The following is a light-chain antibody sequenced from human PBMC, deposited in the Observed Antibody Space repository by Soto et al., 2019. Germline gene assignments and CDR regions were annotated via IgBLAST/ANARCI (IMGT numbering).Light chain of an antibody. V-gene: IGKV3-11*01. CDR2: DAS. CDR3: QQRYNWPIT. CDR1: QSVSNNY. J-gene: IGKJ5*01. Sequence: EIVLTQSPATLSLSPGERATLSCRASQSVSNNYLAWYQQKPGQAPRLLIYDASNRAAGIPARFSGSGSGTDFTLTISSLEPEDFAVYYCQQRYNWPITFGQGTRLEIK.